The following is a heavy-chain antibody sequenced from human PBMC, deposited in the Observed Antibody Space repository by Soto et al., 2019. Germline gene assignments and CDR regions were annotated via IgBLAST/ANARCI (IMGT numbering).Heavy chain of an antibody. J-gene: IGHJ5*02. D-gene: IGHD2-2*01. CDR1: GGSISSSSYY. CDR2: IYYSGST. V-gene: IGHV4-39*01. CDR3: ARVPLVAGAAAPRGWFDP. Sequence: SETLSLTFTVSGGSISSSSYYWGWIRPPPGKGLEWIGSIYYSGSTYYNPSLKSRVTISVDTSKNQFSLKLSSVAAADTAVYYCARVPLVAGAAAPRGWFDPWGQGTLVTVSS.